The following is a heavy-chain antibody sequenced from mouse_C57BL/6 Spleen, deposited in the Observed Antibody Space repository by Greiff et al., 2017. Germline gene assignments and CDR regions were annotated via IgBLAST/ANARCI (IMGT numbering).Heavy chain of an antibody. CDR1: GYSITSGYY. Sequence: EVQLVESGPGLVKPSQSLSLTCSVTGYSITSGYYWNWIRQFPGNKLEWMGYISYDGSNNYNPSLKNRISITRDTSKNQFFLKLNSVTTEDTATYYCARALDDYDGVFAYWGQGTLVTVSA. CDR2: ISYDGSN. J-gene: IGHJ3*01. D-gene: IGHD2-4*01. V-gene: IGHV3-6*01. CDR3: ARALDDYDGVFAY.